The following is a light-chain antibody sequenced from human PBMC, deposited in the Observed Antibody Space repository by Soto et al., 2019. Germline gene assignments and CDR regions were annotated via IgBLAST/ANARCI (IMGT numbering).Light chain of an antibody. Sequence: DIQITQSPSSVSASVGDRVTISCRASQDINRWLAWHQQKPGEAPNLLIFSASSLQSGVPSKFSGSGSGTDFNLTITNLQPEDVATYYCQQAHSFPLTFGPGTKVDLK. CDR1: QDINRW. V-gene: IGKV1-12*01. J-gene: IGKJ3*01. CDR3: QQAHSFPLT. CDR2: SAS.